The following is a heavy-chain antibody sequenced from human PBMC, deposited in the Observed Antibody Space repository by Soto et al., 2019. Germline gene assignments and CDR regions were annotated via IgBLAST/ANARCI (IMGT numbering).Heavy chain of an antibody. CDR1: GGSISSGGYS. V-gene: IGHV4-30-2*01. D-gene: IGHD5-18*01. CDR3: ARSSRGYRGYYYYGMDV. CDR2: IYHSGST. J-gene: IGHJ6*02. Sequence: KASETLSLTCAVSGGSISSGGYSWSWIRQPPGKGLEWIGYIYHSGSTYYNPSLKSRVTISVDRSKNQFSLKLSSVTAADTAVYYCARSSRGYRGYYYYGMDVWGQGTTVTVSS.